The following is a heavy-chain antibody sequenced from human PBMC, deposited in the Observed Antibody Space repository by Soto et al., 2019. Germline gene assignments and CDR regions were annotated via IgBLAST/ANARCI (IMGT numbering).Heavy chain of an antibody. CDR1: GFTFSSYT. CDR3: AKARDSGWYGVGY. CDR2: ISGSGAST. V-gene: IGHV3-23*01. Sequence: GGSLRLSCVASGFTFSSYTMSWVRQAPGKGLEWVSGISGSGASTYYVDSVKGRFTVSRDNSKNTLFLQMNSLRAEDTAVYYCAKARDSGWYGVGYWGQGTLVTVSS. D-gene: IGHD6-19*01. J-gene: IGHJ4*02.